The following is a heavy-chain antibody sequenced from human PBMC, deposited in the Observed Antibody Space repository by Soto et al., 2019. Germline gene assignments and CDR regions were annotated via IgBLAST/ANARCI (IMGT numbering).Heavy chain of an antibody. CDR3: ARGLSYYDSSGSAGQGY. V-gene: IGHV1-69*13. Sequence: SVKVSCKASGGTFSSYAISWVRQAPGQGLEWMGGIIPIFGTANYAQKFQGRVTITADESTSTAYMELSSLRSEDTAVYYCARGLSYYDSSGSAGQGYWGQGTLVTVSS. D-gene: IGHD3-22*01. J-gene: IGHJ4*02. CDR1: GGTFSSYA. CDR2: IIPIFGTA.